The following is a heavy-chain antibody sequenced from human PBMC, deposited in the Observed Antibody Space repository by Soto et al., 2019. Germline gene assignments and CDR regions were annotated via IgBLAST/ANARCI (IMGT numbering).Heavy chain of an antibody. D-gene: IGHD6-13*01. CDR3: AKERSLFVGEMHSSWGDCFDY. V-gene: IGHV3-23*01. CDR1: GFTFSSFA. Sequence: EVQLLESGGGLVQPGRSLRLSCAASGFTFSSFAMSWVRQAPGKGLEWVSAISGSGDSTYYADSVKGRFTISRDNSKNTLYLQMNGLRAEDTAVYYCAKERSLFVGEMHSSWGDCFDYWGQGTLVTVSS. CDR2: ISGSGDST. J-gene: IGHJ4*02.